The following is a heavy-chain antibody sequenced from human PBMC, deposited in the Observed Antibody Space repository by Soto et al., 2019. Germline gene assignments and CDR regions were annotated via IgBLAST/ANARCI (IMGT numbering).Heavy chain of an antibody. Sequence: EVQLLESGGDLVQPGGSLRLSCIASGFTFSDYAMNWVRQAPGKGLEWVSAISGSGGHSYYADSLKGRFTISRDNSRNTLYLQMNSLGAEDTALYYCARDNSLRGAYGTPTYFYSGMDVWGQGTTVTVSS. J-gene: IGHJ6*02. V-gene: IGHV3-23*01. D-gene: IGHD1-26*01. CDR3: ARDNSLRGAYGTPTYFYSGMDV. CDR2: ISGSGGHS. CDR1: GFTFSDYA.